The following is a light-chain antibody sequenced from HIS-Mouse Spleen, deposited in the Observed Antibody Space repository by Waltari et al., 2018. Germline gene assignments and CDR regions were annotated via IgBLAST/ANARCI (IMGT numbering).Light chain of an antibody. J-gene: IGLJ1*01. CDR1: SSNIGRNY. Sequence: QSVLTQPPSASGTPGQRVTISCSGSSSNIGRNYVYWYQQLPGTAPKLLIYRNNQRPSGVPDRFSGSKSGTSAPLAISGLRSEDEADYYCAAWDDSLSGYVFGTGTKVTVL. V-gene: IGLV1-47*01. CDR2: RNN. CDR3: AAWDDSLSGYV.